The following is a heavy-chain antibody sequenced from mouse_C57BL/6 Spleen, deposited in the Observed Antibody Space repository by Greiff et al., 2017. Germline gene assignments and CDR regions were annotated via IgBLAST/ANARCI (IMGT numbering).Heavy chain of an antibody. Sequence: QVQLQQPGAELVKPGASVKMSCKASGYTFTSYWITWVKQRPGQGLEWVGDIYPGSGSTNYNEKFKSKATLAVDTSSSTANMQRSSLTSEDSAVYYCARSYSNYFDDWGQGTTLTVSS. CDR3: ARSYSNYFDD. V-gene: IGHV1-55*01. J-gene: IGHJ2*01. D-gene: IGHD2-5*01. CDR1: GYTFTSYW. CDR2: IYPGSGST.